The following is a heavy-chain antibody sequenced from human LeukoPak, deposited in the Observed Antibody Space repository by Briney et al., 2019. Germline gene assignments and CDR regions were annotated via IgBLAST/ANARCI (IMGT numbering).Heavy chain of an antibody. J-gene: IGHJ6*03. CDR1: GFTFSSYW. CDR3: AKDKHTTAAGTVNYYYYMDV. V-gene: IGHV3-74*01. D-gene: IGHD6-13*01. CDR2: MKSDGST. Sequence: GGSLRLSCAASGFTFSSYWMHWVRQTPGKGLMWVARMKSDGSTIYADSVKGRFTISRDNSKNTLYLQMNSLRAEDTAVYYCAKDKHTTAAGTVNYYYYMDVWGKGTTVTISS.